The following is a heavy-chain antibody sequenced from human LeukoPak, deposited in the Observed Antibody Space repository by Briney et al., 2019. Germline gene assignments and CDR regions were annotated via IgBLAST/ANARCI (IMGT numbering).Heavy chain of an antibody. Sequence: PSETLSLTCAVYGGSFSGYYWSWIRQPPGKGLEWIGEINHSGSTNYNPSLKSRVTISVDTSKNQFSLKLSSVTAADTAVYYCARVNSSWSLFDYWGQGTLVTVSS. J-gene: IGHJ4*02. CDR2: INHSGST. CDR3: ARVNSSWSLFDY. V-gene: IGHV4-34*01. CDR1: GGSFSGYY. D-gene: IGHD6-13*01.